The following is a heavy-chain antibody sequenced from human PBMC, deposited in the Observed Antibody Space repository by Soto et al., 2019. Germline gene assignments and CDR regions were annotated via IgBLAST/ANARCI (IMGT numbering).Heavy chain of an antibody. V-gene: IGHV3-48*02. J-gene: IGHJ4*02. Sequence: EVQLVESGGCLVQPGGSLRLSCAAYGFTFSRYSMNWVRQAPGMGLEWVSYISSSSSTIYYADSVQGRFTISRDNAKNTLSLQMNSLRDEDTAVYYCARDGGYSYRPNDYWGQGTMFTVSS. CDR3: ARDGGYSYRPNDY. D-gene: IGHD5-18*01. CDR2: ISSSSSTI. CDR1: GFTFSRYS.